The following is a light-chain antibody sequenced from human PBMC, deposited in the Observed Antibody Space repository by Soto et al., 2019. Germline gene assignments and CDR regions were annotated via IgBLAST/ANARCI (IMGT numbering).Light chain of an antibody. Sequence: QSVLTQPASVSGSPGQSITISCTGTSSDVGGYNYVSWYQQHPGKAPKLMIYDVSNRPSGVSNRFSGSKSGNTASLTISGLQAEYYADYYCSSYNTRNLHVSVPVTK. J-gene: IGLJ1*01. CDR2: DVS. CDR1: SSDVGGYNY. CDR3: SSYNTRNLHV. V-gene: IGLV2-14*01.